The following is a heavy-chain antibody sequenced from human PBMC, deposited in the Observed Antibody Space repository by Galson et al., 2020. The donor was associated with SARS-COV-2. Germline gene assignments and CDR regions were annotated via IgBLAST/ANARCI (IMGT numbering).Heavy chain of an antibody. D-gene: IGHD6-13*01. CDR2: INHSGST. CDR1: GGSFSGYY. CDR3: ARAGYSSSWDGTRSWFDR. V-gene: IGHV4-34*01. Sequence: SQTLSLTCAVYGGSFSGYYWSWIRQPPGKGLEWIGEINHSGSTNYNPSLKSRVTISVDTAKNQCSLKLGSVTAADTAVYYGARAGYSSSWDGTRSWFDRWGQGTLVTVSS. J-gene: IGHJ5*02.